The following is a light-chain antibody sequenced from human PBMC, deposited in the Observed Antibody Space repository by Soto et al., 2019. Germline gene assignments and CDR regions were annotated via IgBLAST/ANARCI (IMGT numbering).Light chain of an antibody. V-gene: IGKV1-39*01. J-gene: IGKJ1*01. Sequence: DIQMTQSPSSLSASVGDRVTITCRASETITIYLNWYQQRPGKAPNLLIYGASSLQSGVPSRFTGSGSRTDFTLTISSLQPDDIATYYCQQTYNPPWTFGLGTKVEI. CDR1: ETITIY. CDR3: QQTYNPPWT. CDR2: GAS.